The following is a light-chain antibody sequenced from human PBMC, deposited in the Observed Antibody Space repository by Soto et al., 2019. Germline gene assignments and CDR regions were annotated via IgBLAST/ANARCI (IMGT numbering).Light chain of an antibody. V-gene: IGLV2-14*01. J-gene: IGLJ2*01. Sequence: QSALTQPASVSGSPGQSITISCTGTSSDVGGYNYVSWYQQHPGKAPKVMIYEVSNRPSGVSNRFSGSKSGNTASLTISGLQAEDEADYYCSSYTSSNPWVVFGGGTKLTVL. CDR2: EVS. CDR3: SSYTSSNPWVV. CDR1: SSDVGGYNY.